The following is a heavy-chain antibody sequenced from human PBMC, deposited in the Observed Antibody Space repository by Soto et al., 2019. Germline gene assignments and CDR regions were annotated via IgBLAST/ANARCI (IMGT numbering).Heavy chain of an antibody. CDR2: IITLFGTS. CDR1: GGTFSSHS. CDR3: AREVGYGDFSAALLD. J-gene: IGHJ4*02. D-gene: IGHD2-21*02. V-gene: IGHV1-69*01. Sequence: VQLMQSGAEVKKPGSSVKVSCKASGGTFSSHSINWVRQAPGQGLEWMGGIITLFGTSNYAQNFQGRVTITADQSTSTAYMELNSLTSDDTAVHYCAREVGYGDFSAALLDWGQGNLVTVSS.